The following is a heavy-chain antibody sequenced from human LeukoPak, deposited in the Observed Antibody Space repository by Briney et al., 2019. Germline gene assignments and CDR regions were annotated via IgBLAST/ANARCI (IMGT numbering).Heavy chain of an antibody. CDR1: GFTFSSHW. Sequence: GGSLRLSCAASGFTFSSHWMHWVRQAPGKGLVWVSRINSGGSSTTYADSVKGRFTISRDNAKNTLYLQMNSLRAEGTAVYYCARDGREFGDLFDYWGQGTLVTVSS. J-gene: IGHJ4*02. V-gene: IGHV3-74*03. D-gene: IGHD3-10*01. CDR2: INSGGSST. CDR3: ARDGREFGDLFDY.